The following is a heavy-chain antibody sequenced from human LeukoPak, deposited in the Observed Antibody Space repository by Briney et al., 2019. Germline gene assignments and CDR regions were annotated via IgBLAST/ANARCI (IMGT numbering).Heavy chain of an antibody. D-gene: IGHD3-9*01. J-gene: IGHJ4*02. CDR2: ISGSGGST. CDR1: GFTFSSYA. CDR3: AKDLELRYFDWLFVAFDY. V-gene: IGHV3-23*01. Sequence: PGGSLRLSCAASGFTFSSYAMSWVRQAPGKGLEWVSAISGSGGSTYYADSVKGRFTISRDNSKNTLCLQMNSLRAEDTAVYYCAKDLELRYFDWLFVAFDYWGQGTLVTVSS.